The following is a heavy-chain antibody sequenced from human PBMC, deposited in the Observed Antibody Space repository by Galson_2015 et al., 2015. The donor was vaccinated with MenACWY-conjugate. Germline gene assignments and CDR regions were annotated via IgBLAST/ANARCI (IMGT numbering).Heavy chain of an antibody. Sequence: SLRLSCAASGFTFSSHGIHWVRQAPGKGLEWVSYISRRSSTIYYADSVKGRFTISRDNAKNSLYLQMSSLRDEDTAVYYCARRTPCSSTNCYIKGAFDIWGQGTMVTVSS. J-gene: IGHJ3*02. D-gene: IGHD2-2*02. CDR1: GFTFSSHG. V-gene: IGHV3-48*02. CDR2: ISRRSSTI. CDR3: ARRTPCSSTNCYIKGAFDI.